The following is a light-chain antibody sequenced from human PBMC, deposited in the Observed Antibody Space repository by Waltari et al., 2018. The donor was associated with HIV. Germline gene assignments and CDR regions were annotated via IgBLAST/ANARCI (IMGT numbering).Light chain of an antibody. J-gene: IGLJ3*02. CDR3: SSYSGINDVGV. CDR2: EVN. Sequence: QSALTQPPSASGPLGQSVTISCSGTRTDVGHYNYVSWYQQHPGKAPKLIIYEVNKRPLGVPDRFSGSKSGNTASLTVSGLQAEDEGDYYCSSYSGINDVGVFGGGTKLTVL. V-gene: IGLV2-8*01. CDR1: RTDVGHYNY.